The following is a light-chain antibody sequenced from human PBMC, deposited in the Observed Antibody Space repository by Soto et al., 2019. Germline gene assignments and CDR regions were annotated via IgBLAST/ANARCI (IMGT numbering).Light chain of an antibody. J-gene: IGKJ4*01. V-gene: IGKV2-28*01. CDR3: VQALQTPLT. CDR1: QSLLHSNGYNY. CDR2: LGS. Sequence: DIVMPQSQLYLPVTPGEPASISCRSSQSLLHSNGYNYLDWYLPKPGQSPQLLIYLGSNRASGVPDRLSSRGSGTYITLKNSSVEAEEVGVYYCVQALQTPLTIGGGTKVEIK.